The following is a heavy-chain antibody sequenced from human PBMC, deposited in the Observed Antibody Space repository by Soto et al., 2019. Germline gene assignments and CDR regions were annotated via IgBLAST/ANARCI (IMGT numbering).Heavy chain of an antibody. D-gene: IGHD1-26*01. CDR3: AALVGATPHPDY. Sequence: WGSRGICCETSDFTFSIYAMDWVRQAPGKGLEWVAVIWYDGSNKYYADSVKGRFTISRDNSKNTLYLQMNSLRAEDTAVYYCAALVGATPHPDYWGQGTMVTVSS. CDR1: DFTFSIYA. CDR2: IWYDGSNK. V-gene: IGHV3-33*01. J-gene: IGHJ4*02.